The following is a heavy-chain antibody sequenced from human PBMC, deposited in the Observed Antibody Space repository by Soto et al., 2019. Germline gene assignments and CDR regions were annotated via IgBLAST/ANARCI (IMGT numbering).Heavy chain of an antibody. D-gene: IGHD3-10*01. Sequence: GSLRLSCAASVFTFSNAWMNWVRQAPGQGLEWVGRIKSKTDGGTTDYAAPVKGRFTISRDDSKTTLYLQMNSLKTEDTAVYYCTTDGLRGGYYYYGMDVWGQGTTVTVSS. CDR2: IKSKTDGGTT. CDR1: VFTFSNAW. J-gene: IGHJ6*02. CDR3: TTDGLRGGYYYYGMDV. V-gene: IGHV3-15*07.